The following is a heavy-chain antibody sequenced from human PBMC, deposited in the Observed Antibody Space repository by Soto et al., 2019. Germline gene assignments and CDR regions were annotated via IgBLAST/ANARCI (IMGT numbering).Heavy chain of an antibody. J-gene: IGHJ4*02. CDR2: ISSSSSYI. D-gene: IGHD3-22*01. V-gene: IGHV3-21*01. Sequence: PGGSLRLSCAASGFTFSSYSMNWVRQAPGKGLEWVSSISSSSSYIYYADSVKGRFTISRDNAKNSLYLQMNSLRAEDTAVYYCARGEVYHGDYYDSPTTIDYWGQGTLVTVSS. CDR3: ARGEVYHGDYYDSPTTIDY. CDR1: GFTFSSYS.